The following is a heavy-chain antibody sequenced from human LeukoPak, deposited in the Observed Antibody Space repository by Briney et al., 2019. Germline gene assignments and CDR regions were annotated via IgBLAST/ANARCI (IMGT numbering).Heavy chain of an antibody. J-gene: IGHJ4*02. Sequence: SETLSLTCAVYGGSFSGHYWSWIRQPQGEGLEWIGEINHSGSTNYNPSLKSRVTISVDTSKNQFSLKLSSVTAADTAVYYCARAAPRYCSSTSCLTKGFDYWGQGTLVTVSS. CDR1: GGSFSGHY. V-gene: IGHV4-34*01. CDR2: INHSGST. CDR3: ARAAPRYCSSTSCLTKGFDY. D-gene: IGHD2-2*01.